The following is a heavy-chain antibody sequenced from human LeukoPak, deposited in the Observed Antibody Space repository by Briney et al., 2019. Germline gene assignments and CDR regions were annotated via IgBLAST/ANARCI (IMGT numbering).Heavy chain of an antibody. CDR2: ISWYSGNI. CDR1: GFTFDDYA. Sequence: GAFLRLSCVASGFTFDDYAMYCVRHAPAKGLEWVSSISWYSGNIGYADSVQGRFSISIDKSKNTLYLEMNSLRTDDTDLYFCARDVWRRVFYDGMDVWGQGTTVAVSS. CDR3: ARDVWRRVFYDGMDV. V-gene: IGHV3-9*01. J-gene: IGHJ6*02. D-gene: IGHD2/OR15-2a*01.